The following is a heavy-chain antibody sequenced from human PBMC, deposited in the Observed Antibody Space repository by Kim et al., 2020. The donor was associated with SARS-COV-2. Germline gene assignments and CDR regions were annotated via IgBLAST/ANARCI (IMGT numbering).Heavy chain of an antibody. Sequence: DSVTGRFTISRDNSKNTLYLQMNSLRAEDTAVYYCARDTTKYDILTGYDYWGQGTLVTVSS. J-gene: IGHJ4*02. V-gene: IGHV3-30*07. CDR3: ARDTTKYDILTGYDY. D-gene: IGHD3-9*01.